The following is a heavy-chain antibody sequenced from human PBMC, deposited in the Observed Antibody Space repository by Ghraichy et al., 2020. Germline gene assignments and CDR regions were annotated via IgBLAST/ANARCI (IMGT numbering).Heavy chain of an antibody. CDR2: IGGTSKTI. CDR1: GFTFSSYS. J-gene: IGHJ4*02. D-gene: IGHD5-12*01. CDR3: VRDVAWQFDY. Sequence: GGSLRLSCVVSGFTFSSYSMNWVRQAPGKGPEWVSYIGGTSKTISYADSVRGRFTISRDNARNSVYLQINSLRDDDTAVYYCVRDVAWQFDYWGQGYLVTVSS. V-gene: IGHV3-48*02.